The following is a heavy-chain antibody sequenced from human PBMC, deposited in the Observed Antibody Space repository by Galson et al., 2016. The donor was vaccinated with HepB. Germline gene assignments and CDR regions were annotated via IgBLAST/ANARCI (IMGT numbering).Heavy chain of an antibody. CDR3: ARVHSGYMYS. V-gene: IGHV3-23*01. J-gene: IGHJ4*02. CDR2: INDGGYYT. D-gene: IGHD5-12*01. Sequence: SLRLSCAASGFTFSNYAMNWVRQAPGKGLEWVSSINDGGYYTYDADSVKGRFTISRDNSKNTLYLQMNSLRAEDTAIYYCARVHSGYMYSWGQGTLVTVSS. CDR1: GFTFSNYA.